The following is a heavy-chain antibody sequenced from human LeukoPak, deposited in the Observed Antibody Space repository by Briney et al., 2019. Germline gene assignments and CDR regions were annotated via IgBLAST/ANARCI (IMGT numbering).Heavy chain of an antibody. Sequence: SVKVSCKASGGAFSSYAISWVRQAPGQGLEWMGGIIPIFGTANYAQKFQGRVTITADESTSTAYMELSSLRSEDTAVYYCARDSARSEYFQHWGQGTLVTVSS. V-gene: IGHV1-69*13. D-gene: IGHD6-25*01. J-gene: IGHJ1*01. CDR1: GGAFSSYA. CDR2: IIPIFGTA. CDR3: ARDSARSEYFQH.